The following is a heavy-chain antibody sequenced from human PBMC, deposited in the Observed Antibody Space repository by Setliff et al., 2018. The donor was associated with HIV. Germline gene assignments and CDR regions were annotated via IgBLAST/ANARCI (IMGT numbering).Heavy chain of an antibody. Sequence: ASVKVSCKASGYTFTSYYMHWVRQAPGQGLEWMGIINPSGGSTSYAQKFQGRVTMTRDTSTSTVYMEPSSLRSEDTAVYYCARARRITMIVDAFDIWGQGTMVTVSS. CDR3: ARARRITMIVDAFDI. J-gene: IGHJ3*02. CDR1: GYTFTSYY. V-gene: IGHV1-46*01. CDR2: INPSGGST. D-gene: IGHD3-22*01.